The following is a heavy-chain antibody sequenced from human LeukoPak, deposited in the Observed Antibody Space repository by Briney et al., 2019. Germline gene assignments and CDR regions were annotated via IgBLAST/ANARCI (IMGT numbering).Heavy chain of an antibody. J-gene: IGHJ6*03. CDR1: GFTFSSYA. Sequence: PGGSLRLSCAASGFTFSSYAMHWVRQAPGKGLEWVAVISYDGSNKYYADSVKGRFTISRDNSKNTLYLQMNSLRAEDTAVYYCARGPLYNWNYAPEAGYMDVWGKGTTVTVSS. CDR2: ISYDGSNK. D-gene: IGHD1-7*01. V-gene: IGHV3-30-3*01. CDR3: ARGPLYNWNYAPEAGYMDV.